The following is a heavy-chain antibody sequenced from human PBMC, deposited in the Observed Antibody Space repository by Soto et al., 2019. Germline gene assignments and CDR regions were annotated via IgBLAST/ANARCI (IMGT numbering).Heavy chain of an antibody. J-gene: IGHJ4*02. CDR3: AKGGEGICSSTSCLYYFDY. CDR1: GFTFSSYA. Sequence: EVQVLASGGGLVQPGGSLRLSCAASGFTFSSYAMNWVRQAPGKGLEWVSTISDSGSTYYADSVKGRFTVSRDNSKNTLYLQMNNLRAEDTAVYYCAKGGEGICSSTSCLYYFDYWGQGTLVTVSS. CDR2: ISDSGST. D-gene: IGHD2-2*01. V-gene: IGHV3-23*01.